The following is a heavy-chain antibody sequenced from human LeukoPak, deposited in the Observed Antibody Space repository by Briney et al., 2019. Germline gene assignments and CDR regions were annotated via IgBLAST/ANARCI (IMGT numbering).Heavy chain of an antibody. V-gene: IGHV1-2*02. J-gene: IGHJ4*02. CDR2: INPNSGGT. CDR1: GYTFTGYY. CDR3: VRDGGGWDKLRY. Sequence: ALVKVSCKASGYTFTGYYMHWVRQAPGQGLEWMGWINPNSGGTNYAQKFQGRVTMTRDTSISTAYMELSRLRSDDTAVYYCVRDGGGWDKLRYWGQGTLVTVSS. D-gene: IGHD1-26*01.